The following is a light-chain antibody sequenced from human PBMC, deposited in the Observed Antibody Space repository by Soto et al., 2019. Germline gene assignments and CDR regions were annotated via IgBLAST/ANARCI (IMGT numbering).Light chain of an antibody. CDR1: QSVSKTY. CDR3: QQYSGSPFT. J-gene: IGKJ3*01. CDR2: GAS. V-gene: IGKV3-20*01. Sequence: EIVLTQSPGTLSLSPGERATLYCRASQSVSKTYLAWYQRKPGQAPRLLIYGASSRASGIPDRFSGSGSGTDCTLTISRLEPEDFAVYYCQQYSGSPFTFGPGTKVDIK.